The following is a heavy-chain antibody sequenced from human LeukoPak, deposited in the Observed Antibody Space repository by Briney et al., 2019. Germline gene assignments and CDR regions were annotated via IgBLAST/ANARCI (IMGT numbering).Heavy chain of an antibody. Sequence: VASVKVSCKASGYTFTSYGISWVRQAPGQGLEWMGWISAYNGNTNYAQKLQGRVTMTTDTSTSTAYMELSRLASDVTAVYFCARGTPGSYLGYWGQGTLVTVSS. CDR3: ARGTPGSYLGY. V-gene: IGHV1-18*01. D-gene: IGHD3-16*02. J-gene: IGHJ4*02. CDR1: GYTFTSYG. CDR2: ISAYNGNT.